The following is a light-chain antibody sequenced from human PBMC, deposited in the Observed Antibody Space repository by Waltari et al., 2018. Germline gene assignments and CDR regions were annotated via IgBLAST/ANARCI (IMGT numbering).Light chain of an antibody. Sequence: QSALTQPASVSGSPGQSITISCSGTDSDVGAYDFVSWYQQHPGTAPHLIMYEVSNRPSGISNRFSVSKSCNTASLTISGLQAEDEADYYCSSYTTSSAPGVFGTGTRVTVL. CDR2: EVS. CDR3: SSYTTSSAPGV. J-gene: IGLJ1*01. V-gene: IGLV2-14*01. CDR1: DSDVGAYDF.